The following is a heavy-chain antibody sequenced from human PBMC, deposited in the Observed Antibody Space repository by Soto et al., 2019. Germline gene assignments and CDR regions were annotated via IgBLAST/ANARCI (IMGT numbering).Heavy chain of an antibody. J-gene: IGHJ4*02. CDR3: ARGSFFRGLDSGYDFFDY. CDR1: GFTVSSNY. D-gene: IGHD5-12*01. CDR2: IYSGGST. Sequence: EVQLVESGGGLVQPGGSLRLSCAASGFTVSSNYMSWVRQAPGKGLEWVSVIYSGGSTYYADSVKGRFTISRHNSKNTLYLQMNSLRAEDTAVYYCARGSFFRGLDSGYDFFDYWGQGTLVTVSS. V-gene: IGHV3-53*04.